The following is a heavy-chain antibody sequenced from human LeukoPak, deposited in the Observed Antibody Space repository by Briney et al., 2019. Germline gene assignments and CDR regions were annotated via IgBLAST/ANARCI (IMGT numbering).Heavy chain of an antibody. Sequence: GGSLRLSCAASGFTFSGFWMHWVRQAPGKGLVWVSCISFDGSDATYADSVKGRFTISRDNSKNTLYLQMNSLRAEDTAVYYCARGQEDYFDYWGQGTLVTVSS. CDR2: ISFDGSDA. CDR1: GFTFSGFW. J-gene: IGHJ4*02. V-gene: IGHV3-74*01. CDR3: ARGQEDYFDY.